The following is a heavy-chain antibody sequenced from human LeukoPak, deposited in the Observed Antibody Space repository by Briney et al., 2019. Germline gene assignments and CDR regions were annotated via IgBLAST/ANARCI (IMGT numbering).Heavy chain of an antibody. D-gene: IGHD7-27*01. Sequence: ASVKVSCKASGYTFTGYYMHWVRQAPGQGLEWMGWINPNSGGTNYAQKLQGRVTMTTDTSTSTAYMELRSLRSDDTAVYYCAMNWGDLLGPFDYWGQGTLVTVSS. CDR2: INPNSGGT. CDR1: GYTFTGYY. CDR3: AMNWGDLLGPFDY. V-gene: IGHV1-2*02. J-gene: IGHJ4*02.